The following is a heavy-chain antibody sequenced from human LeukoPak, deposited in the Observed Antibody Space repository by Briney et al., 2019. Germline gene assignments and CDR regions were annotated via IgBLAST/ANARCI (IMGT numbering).Heavy chain of an antibody. Sequence: ASVKVSCKASGYTFTSYVITWVRQAPGQGLEWMGWISAYNGNTNYAQNLQGRVTMTTDTSTSTAYMELRSLRSDDTAVYYCARDGRGSRSSWFDPWGQGTLVIVSS. CDR1: GYTFTSYV. V-gene: IGHV1-18*01. D-gene: IGHD3-10*01. CDR3: ARDGRGSRSSWFDP. J-gene: IGHJ5*02. CDR2: ISAYNGNT.